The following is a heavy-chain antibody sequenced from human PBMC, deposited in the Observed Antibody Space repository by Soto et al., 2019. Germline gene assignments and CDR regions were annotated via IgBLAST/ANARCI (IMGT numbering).Heavy chain of an antibody. Sequence: PGGSLRLSCAASEFTFSSYGMHWVRQAPGKGLEWVARISYDGSNKYYGDSVKGRFTISRDNSKNTLSLQMNSLTVEDTAVYYCARDGRIRRPDWYFDLWGRGTLVTVS. D-gene: IGHD2-15*01. CDR3: ARDGRIRRPDWYFDL. V-gene: IGHV3-30*03. J-gene: IGHJ2*01. CDR2: ISYDGSNK. CDR1: EFTFSSYG.